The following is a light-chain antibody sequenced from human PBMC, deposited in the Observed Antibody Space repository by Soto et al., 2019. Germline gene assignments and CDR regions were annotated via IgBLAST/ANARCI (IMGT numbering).Light chain of an antibody. J-gene: IGLJ2*01. CDR2: DVS. CDR3: SSYTSSSTGV. CDR1: SSDVGGYNY. V-gene: IGLV2-14*01. Sequence: QSVLTQPASVSGSPGQSITISCTGTSSDVGGYNYVSWYQQHPGKAPKLMIYDVSNRPSGVSNRFSGSKSGNTASLTISGLQAEGEADYYCSSYTSSSTGVFGGGTKLTVL.